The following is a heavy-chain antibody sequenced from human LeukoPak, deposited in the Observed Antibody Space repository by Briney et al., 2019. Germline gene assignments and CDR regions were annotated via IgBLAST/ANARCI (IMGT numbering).Heavy chain of an antibody. CDR1: GGSISSGGYS. V-gene: IGHV4-30-2*01. J-gene: IGHJ5*02. D-gene: IGHD3-10*01. Sequence: SQTLSLTCAVSGGSISSGGYSWSWIRQPPGKGLEWIGYIYHSGSTYYNPSLKSRVTISVDRSKNQFSLKLSSVTAADTAVYYCARGRVTMVRGVRAARFDPWGQGTLVTVSS. CDR3: ARGRVTMVRGVRAARFDP. CDR2: IYHSGST.